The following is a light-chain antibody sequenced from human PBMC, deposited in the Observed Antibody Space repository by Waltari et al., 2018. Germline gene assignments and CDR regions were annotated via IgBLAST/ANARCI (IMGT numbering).Light chain of an antibody. J-gene: IGLJ2*01. CDR2: RNN. CDR3: AAWDDSLSGPV. Sequence: QSVLTQPPSASGTPGQRVPISCSGSSSNLGSNYVSWYQQLPGTAPKLLIYRNNQRPSGVPGRFSGSKSGTSASLAISGLRSEDEADYYCAAWDDSLSGPVFGGGTKLTVL. CDR1: SSNLGSNY. V-gene: IGLV1-47*01.